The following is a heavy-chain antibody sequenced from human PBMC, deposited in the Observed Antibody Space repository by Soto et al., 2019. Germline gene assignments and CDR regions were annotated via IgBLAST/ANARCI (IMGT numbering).Heavy chain of an antibody. J-gene: IGHJ4*02. V-gene: IGHV3-30*18. CDR1: GFTFSDYA. CDR3: AKGGRQWLVTSDFNY. D-gene: IGHD6-19*01. Sequence: VQLVESGGGVVQPGRSLRLSCAASGFTFSDYAMHWVRQAPGKGLEWVAVVSHDGRNTHYADSVKGRFTISRDSSKNTVSLEMTSLRAEDTAFYYWAKGGRQWLVTSDFNYWGQGALVTVPS. CDR2: VSHDGRNT.